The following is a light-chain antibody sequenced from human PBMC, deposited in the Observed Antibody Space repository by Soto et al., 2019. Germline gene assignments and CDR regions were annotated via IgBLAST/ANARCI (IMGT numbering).Light chain of an antibody. J-gene: IGKJ4*01. V-gene: IGKV3-15*01. CDR2: GAS. CDR3: QQYSNWPLT. Sequence: EIVMTQSPATLSVSPGERATLSCRASQSVRSKLAWYQQKPGQAPRLLVYGASTTATGFPARFSGSGSGTEFTLTISSLQSEDFAVYYCQQYSNWPLTFGGGTKVEIK. CDR1: QSVRSK.